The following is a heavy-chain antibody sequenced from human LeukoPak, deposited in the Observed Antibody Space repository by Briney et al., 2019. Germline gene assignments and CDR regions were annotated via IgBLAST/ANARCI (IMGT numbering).Heavy chain of an antibody. Sequence: GGSLRLSCAASGFTFSSYGMHWVRQAPGKGLEWVAVISYDGGNKYYVDSVKGRFTISRDNSKNTLYLQMNSLRAEDTAVYYCAKVLYDFWSGYSFDYWGQGTLVTVSS. CDR2: ISYDGGNK. CDR1: GFTFSSYG. J-gene: IGHJ4*02. CDR3: AKVLYDFWSGYSFDY. D-gene: IGHD3-3*01. V-gene: IGHV3-30*18.